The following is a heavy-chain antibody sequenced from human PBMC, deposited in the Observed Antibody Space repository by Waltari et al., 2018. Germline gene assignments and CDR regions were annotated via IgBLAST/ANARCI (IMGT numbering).Heavy chain of an antibody. CDR2: IDYSGTT. D-gene: IGHD3-3*01. V-gene: IGHV4-39*01. J-gene: IGHJ4*02. CDR3: ARQLRFVDWIPRYFDS. Sequence: QMELQESGPRLVKPSETLSLTCNVSGDSISGSRNYWAWLRQPPGKNLQWIGIIDYSGTTYYNPSLKGRFAISVETSRNQFSLNVNSVTAADTGIYYCARQLRFVDWIPRYFDSWGRGTLATVSA. CDR1: GDSISGSRNY.